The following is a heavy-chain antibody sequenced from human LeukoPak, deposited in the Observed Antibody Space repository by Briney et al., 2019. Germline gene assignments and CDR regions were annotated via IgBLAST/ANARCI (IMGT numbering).Heavy chain of an antibody. CDR1: GDSVSSNSAA. CDR2: TYYRSKWYN. Sequence: SQTLSLTCAISGDSVSSNSAAWNWIRQSPSRGLEWLGRTYYRSKWYNDYAVSVKSRITINPDTSKNQFSLQLNSVTPEDTAVYYCARGVRGRRFLEWLLYYFDYWGQGTLVTVSS. V-gene: IGHV6-1*01. D-gene: IGHD3-3*01. CDR3: ARGVRGRRFLEWLLYYFDY. J-gene: IGHJ4*02.